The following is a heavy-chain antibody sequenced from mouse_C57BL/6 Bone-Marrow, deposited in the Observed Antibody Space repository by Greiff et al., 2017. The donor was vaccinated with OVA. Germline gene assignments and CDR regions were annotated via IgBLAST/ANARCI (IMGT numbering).Heavy chain of an antibody. V-gene: IGHV1-81*01. Sequence: VKLMESGAELARPGASVKLSCKASGYTFTSYGISWVKQRTGQGLEWIGEIYPRSGNTYYNEKFKGKATLTADKSSSTAYMELRSLTSEDSAVYFCARRYYGSSYDWGQGTTLTVSS. CDR3: ARRYYGSSYD. CDR2: IYPRSGNT. CDR1: GYTFTSYG. D-gene: IGHD1-1*01. J-gene: IGHJ2*01.